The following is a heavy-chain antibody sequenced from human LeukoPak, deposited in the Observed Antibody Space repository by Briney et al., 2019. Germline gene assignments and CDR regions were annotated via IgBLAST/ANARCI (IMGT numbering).Heavy chain of an antibody. CDR3: ARGPEHYDILTGIDY. Sequence: PSETLSLTCAVYGGSFSGYYWSWIRQPPGKGLEWIGTIFYSGITYYNPSLKSRVTISVDTSKNQFSLKLSSVTAADTAVYYCARGPEHYDILTGIDYWGQGTLVTVSS. CDR1: GGSFSGYY. V-gene: IGHV4-34*12. J-gene: IGHJ4*02. D-gene: IGHD3-9*01. CDR2: IFYSGIT.